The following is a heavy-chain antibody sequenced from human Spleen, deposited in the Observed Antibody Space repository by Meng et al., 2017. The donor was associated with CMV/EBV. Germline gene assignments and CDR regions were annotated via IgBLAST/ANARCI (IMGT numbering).Heavy chain of an antibody. CDR3: ARDNEFRSYYAMDV. CDR2: INGDGSST. V-gene: IGHV3-74*01. Sequence: GESLKISCEASGLTFSSWWMHWVRQAPGKGLMWVSRINGDGSSTTYADSVKGRFTISRDNAKNSLFLQMNSLRAEDTAVYYCARDNEFRSYYAMDVWGQGTTVTVSS. CDR1: GLTFSSWW. J-gene: IGHJ6*02. D-gene: IGHD1-1*01.